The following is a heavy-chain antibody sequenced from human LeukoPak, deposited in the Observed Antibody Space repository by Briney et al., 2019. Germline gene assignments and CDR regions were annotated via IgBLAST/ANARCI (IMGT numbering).Heavy chain of an antibody. V-gene: IGHV4-31*03. CDR3: ARDRGDGYNYLLEY. D-gene: IGHD5-24*01. CDR2: IYYSGST. Sequence: SETLSLTCTVSGGSISSGDFHWNWIRQHPGKGLEWVGYIYYSGSTYYNPSLKSRLTISLDTSTNQFSLTLTSVTAADTAVYYCARDRGDGYNYLLEYWGHGTPVTVSS. CDR1: GGSISSGDFH. J-gene: IGHJ4*01.